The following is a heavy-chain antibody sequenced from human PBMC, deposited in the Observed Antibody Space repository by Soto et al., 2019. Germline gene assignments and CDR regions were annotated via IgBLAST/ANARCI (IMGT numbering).Heavy chain of an antibody. Sequence: QVQLVQSGAEMKKPGSSVKVSCQSSGGTFNTYAMNWVRQAPGQGPEWMGDISPMFGAANYAPKFQGRVTITANESTGTSYMQLSSLTSDETALYFCAREVQVHSPAFVYWGQGTLVTVSS. CDR2: ISPMFGAA. CDR3: AREVQVHSPAFVY. J-gene: IGHJ4*02. V-gene: IGHV1-69*19. CDR1: GGTFNTYA. D-gene: IGHD2-15*01.